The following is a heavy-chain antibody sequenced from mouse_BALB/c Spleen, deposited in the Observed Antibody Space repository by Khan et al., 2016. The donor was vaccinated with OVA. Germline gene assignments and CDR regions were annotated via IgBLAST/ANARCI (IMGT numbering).Heavy chain of an antibody. Sequence: EVQLQESGPGLVKPSQSLSLTCTVTGYSITSGYGWTWIRQFPGNKLEWMGYISYSGSTNYNPSLKRRLSITRDTSKNQFFLQLNSVTTEDTATYYCARTARIKYWGQGTTLTVSS. CDR3: ARTARIKY. CDR2: ISYSGST. CDR1: GYSITSGYG. V-gene: IGHV3-2*02. J-gene: IGHJ2*01. D-gene: IGHD1-2*01.